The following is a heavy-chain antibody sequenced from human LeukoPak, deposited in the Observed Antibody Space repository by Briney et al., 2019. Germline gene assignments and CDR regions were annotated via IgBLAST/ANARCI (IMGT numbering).Heavy chain of an antibody. J-gene: IGHJ4*02. V-gene: IGHV3-11*05. CDR3: ARGAYYFDY. Sequence: PGGSLILSCAAFGFTFSDYYMSWIRQAPGKGLEWVSYITSSGSYTNYADSVKGRFTISRDNANNSLFLQMNSLRAEDTAVYYCARGAYYFDYWGQGTLVTVSS. CDR1: GFTFSDYY. CDR2: ITSSGSYT.